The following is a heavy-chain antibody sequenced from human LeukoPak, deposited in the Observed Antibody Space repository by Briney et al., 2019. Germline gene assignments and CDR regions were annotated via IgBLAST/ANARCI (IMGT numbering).Heavy chain of an antibody. V-gene: IGHV1-18*01. CDR2: ISAYNGNT. CDR1: GYTFTSYG. D-gene: IGHD6-19*01. Sequence: PVASVKVSCKASGYTFTSYGISWVRQAPGQGLEWMGWISAYNGNTNYAQKLQGRVTMTTDTSTSTAYMVLWSLRSDDTAVYYCARDRVGDIAVAVDYWGQGTLVTVSS. J-gene: IGHJ4*02. CDR3: ARDRVGDIAVAVDY.